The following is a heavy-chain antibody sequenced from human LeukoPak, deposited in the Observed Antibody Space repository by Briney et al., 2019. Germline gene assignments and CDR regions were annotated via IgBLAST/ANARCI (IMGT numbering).Heavy chain of an antibody. V-gene: IGHV3-30-3*01. Sequence: GGSLRLSCAASGFTFSSYAMHWVRQAPGKGLEWVAVISYDGSNKYYADSVKGRFTISRDNSKNTLYLQMNSLRAEDTAVNYCARRRYSGSYPFQHWGQGTLVTVSS. CDR3: ARRRYSGSYPFQH. CDR2: ISYDGSNK. J-gene: IGHJ1*01. CDR1: GFTFSSYA. D-gene: IGHD1-26*01.